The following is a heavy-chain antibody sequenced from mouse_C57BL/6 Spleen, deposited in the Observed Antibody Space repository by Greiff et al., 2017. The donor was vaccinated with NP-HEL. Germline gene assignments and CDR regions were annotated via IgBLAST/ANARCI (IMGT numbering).Heavy chain of an antibody. J-gene: IGHJ1*03. CDR3: ARHDYDPYFDV. D-gene: IGHD2-4*01. CDR2: IDPSDSYT. CDR1: GYTFTSYW. Sequence: QVQLQQPGAELVRPGTSVKLSCKASGYTFTSYWMHWVKQRPGQGLEWIGVIDPSDSYTNYNQKFKGKATLTVDTSSSTAYMQLSSLTSEDSAVYYCARHDYDPYFDVWGTGTTVTVSS. V-gene: IGHV1-59*01.